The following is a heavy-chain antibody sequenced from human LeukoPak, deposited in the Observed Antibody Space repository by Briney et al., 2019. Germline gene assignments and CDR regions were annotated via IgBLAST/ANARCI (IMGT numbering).Heavy chain of an antibody. CDR1: GFTFSDYS. D-gene: IGHD1-20*01. CDR3: ARDPELGNWNEEVAFDI. V-gene: IGHV3-21*06. Sequence: PGGSLRLSCVASGFTFSDYSMNWVRQAPGKGLEWLASISSRSSYIYYSDSVKGRFTISRDNAKNSLYLQVNSLRADDTALYYCARDPELGNWNEEVAFDIWGQGTMVTVSS. CDR2: ISSRSSYI. J-gene: IGHJ3*02.